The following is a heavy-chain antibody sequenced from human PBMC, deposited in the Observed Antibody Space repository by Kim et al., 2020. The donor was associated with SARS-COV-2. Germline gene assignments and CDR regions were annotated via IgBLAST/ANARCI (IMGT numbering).Heavy chain of an antibody. D-gene: IGHD4-4*01. Sequence: GGSLRLSCAASGFTFSSYSMNWVRQAPGKGLEWVSSISSSSSYIYYADSVKGRFTISRDNAKNSLYLQMNSLRAEDTAVYYCAREVGISNYDWVGYYYYGMDVWGQGTTVTVSS. CDR3: AREVGISNYDWVGYYYYGMDV. J-gene: IGHJ6*02. CDR1: GFTFSSYS. CDR2: ISSSSSYI. V-gene: IGHV3-21*01.